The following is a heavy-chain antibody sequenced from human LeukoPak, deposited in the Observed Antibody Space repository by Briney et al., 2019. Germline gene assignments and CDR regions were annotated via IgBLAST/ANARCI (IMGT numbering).Heavy chain of an antibody. CDR2: FDPEDGET. CDR1: GYTLNELS. CDR3: ATMVRGVISWFDP. D-gene: IGHD3-10*01. Sequence: ASVKVFYKVSGYTLNELSMHWVRQAPGKGLEWMGGFDPEDGETIYAQKFQGRVTMTEDTSTDTAYMELSSLRSEDTAVYYCATMVRGVISWFDPWGQGTLVTVSS. J-gene: IGHJ5*02. V-gene: IGHV1-24*01.